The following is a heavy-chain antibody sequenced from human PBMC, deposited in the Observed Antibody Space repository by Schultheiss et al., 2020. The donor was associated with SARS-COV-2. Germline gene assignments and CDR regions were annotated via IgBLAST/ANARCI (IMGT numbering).Heavy chain of an antibody. J-gene: IGHJ6*03. CDR3: AKDGGDIVVVPAAIVGYYYMDV. D-gene: IGHD2-2*02. CDR1: GFTFSSYG. Sequence: GGSLRLSCAASGFTFSSYGMHWVRQAPGKGLEWVAVIWYDGSNKYYADSVKGRFTISRDNSKNTLYLQMNSLRAEETAVYYCAKDGGDIVVVPAAIVGYYYMDVWGKGTTVTVAS. CDR2: IWYDGSNK. V-gene: IGHV3-33*06.